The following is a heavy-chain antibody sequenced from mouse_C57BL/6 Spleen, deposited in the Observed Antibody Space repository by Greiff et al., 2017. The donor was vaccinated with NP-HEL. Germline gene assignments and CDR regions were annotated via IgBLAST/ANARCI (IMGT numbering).Heavy chain of an antibody. CDR2: ISYDGSN. J-gene: IGHJ2*01. CDR3: ARKLLRYTFDY. D-gene: IGHD1-1*01. Sequence: EVKLMESGPGLVKPSQSLSLTCSVTGYSITSGYYWNWIRQFPGNKLEWMGYISYDGSNNYNPSLKNRISITRDTSKNQFFLKLNSVTTEDTATYYCARKLLRYTFDYWGQGTTLTVSS. V-gene: IGHV3-6*01. CDR1: GYSITSGYY.